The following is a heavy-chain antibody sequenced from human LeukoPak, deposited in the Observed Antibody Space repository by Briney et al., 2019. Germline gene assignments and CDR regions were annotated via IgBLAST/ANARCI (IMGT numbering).Heavy chain of an antibody. J-gene: IGHJ6*02. D-gene: IGHD3-10*01. CDR1: GFTFSDYY. CDR2: ISSSGSTI. CDR3: ARDKSTGSGSNYYYYYGMDV. V-gene: IGHV3-11*01. Sequence: PGGSLRLSCAASGFTFSDYYMSWIRQAPGKGLEWVSYISSSGSTIYYADSVKGRFTISRDNAKNSLYLQMNSLRAEDTAVYYCARDKSTGSGSNYYYYYGMDVWGQGTTVTVSS.